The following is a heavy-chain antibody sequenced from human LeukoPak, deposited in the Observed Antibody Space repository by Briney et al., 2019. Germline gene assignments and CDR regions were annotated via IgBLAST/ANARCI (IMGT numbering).Heavy chain of an antibody. CDR3: AKAFIFGVVIIESDAFDI. D-gene: IGHD3-3*02. V-gene: IGHV3-23*01. J-gene: IGHJ3*02. Sequence: PGGSLRLSCAASGFTFSSYAMSWVRQAPGKGLEWVSAISGSGGSTYYADSVKGRFTISRDNSKNTLYLQMNSLRAEDTAVYYCAKAFIFGVVIIESDAFDIWGQGTMVTVSS. CDR2: ISGSGGST. CDR1: GFTFSSYA.